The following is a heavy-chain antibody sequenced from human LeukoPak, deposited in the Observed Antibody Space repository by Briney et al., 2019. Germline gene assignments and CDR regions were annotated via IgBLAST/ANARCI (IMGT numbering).Heavy chain of an antibody. CDR1: GFTFSSYA. CDR2: ISGSGGST. J-gene: IGHJ5*02. V-gene: IGHV3-23*01. Sequence: GGSLRLSCAASGFTFSSYAMSWVRQAPGQGLEWVSAISGSGGSTFYADSGKGRFTMSRDNSKNTLYLQMNSLRAEDTAVYYCAKEASYCTNGVCYSRIFDTWGQGTLVTVSS. CDR3: AKEASYCTNGVCYSRIFDT. D-gene: IGHD2-8*01.